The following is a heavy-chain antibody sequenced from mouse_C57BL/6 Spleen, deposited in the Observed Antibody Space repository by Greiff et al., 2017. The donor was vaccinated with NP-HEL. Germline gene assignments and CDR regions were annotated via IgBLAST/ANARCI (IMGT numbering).Heavy chain of an antibody. V-gene: IGHV1-50*01. D-gene: IGHD1-1*01. J-gene: IGHJ3*01. CDR1: GYTFTSYW. CDR3: ASLSYYGSRGFAY. Sequence: QVQLQQPGAELVKPGASVKLSCKASGYTFTSYWMQWVKQRPGQGLEWIGEIDPSDSYTNYNQKFKGKATLTVDTSSSTAYMQLSSLTSEDSAVYYCASLSYYGSRGFAYWGQGTLVTVSA. CDR2: IDPSDSYT.